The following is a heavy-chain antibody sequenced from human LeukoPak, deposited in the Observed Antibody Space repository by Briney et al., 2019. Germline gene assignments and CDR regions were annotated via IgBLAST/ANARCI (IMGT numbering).Heavy chain of an antibody. CDR3: AKDIGSGWYAFDY. J-gene: IGHJ4*02. CDR1: GFTFDDYA. D-gene: IGHD6-19*01. V-gene: IGHV3-9*01. Sequence: GGSLRLSCAASGFTFDDYAMPWVRQAPGKGLEWVSGISWNSGSIGYADSVKGRFTISRDNAKNSLYLQMNSLRAEDTALYYCAKDIGSGWYAFDYWGQGTLVTVSS. CDR2: ISWNSGSI.